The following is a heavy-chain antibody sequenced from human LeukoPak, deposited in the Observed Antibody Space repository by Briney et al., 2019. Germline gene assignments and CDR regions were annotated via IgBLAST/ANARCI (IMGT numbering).Heavy chain of an antibody. CDR2: ISYDAKSN. J-gene: IGHJ4*02. D-gene: IGHD6-13*01. V-gene: IGHV3-30*18. CDR1: GFTFSSYG. CDR3: AKVLGYSSSWYWDFDY. Sequence: PGGSLRLSCVTSGFTFSSYGMHWVRQVPGKGLEWVAVISYDAKSNYHVDSVKGRFAISRDNSKNTLYLQMNSLRAEDTAVYYCAKVLGYSSSWYWDFDYWGQGTLVTVSS.